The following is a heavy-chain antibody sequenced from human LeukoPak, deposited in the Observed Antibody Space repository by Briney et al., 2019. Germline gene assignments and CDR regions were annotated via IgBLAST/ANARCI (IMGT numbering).Heavy chain of an antibody. J-gene: IGHJ4*02. Sequence: PSETLSLTCTVSGGSISSYYWSWIRQPPGKGLEWIGYISYSGSTNYNPSLKSRVTISVDTSRNQFSLKLSSMTAADTAVYYCARGRLGGSGSYYNVLDYWGQGTLVTVSS. V-gene: IGHV4-59*01. D-gene: IGHD3-10*01. CDR2: ISYSGST. CDR3: ARGRLGGSGSYYNVLDY. CDR1: GGSISSYY.